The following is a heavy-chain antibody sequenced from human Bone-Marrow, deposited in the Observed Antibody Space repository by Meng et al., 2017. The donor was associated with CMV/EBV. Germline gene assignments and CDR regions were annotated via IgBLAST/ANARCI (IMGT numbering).Heavy chain of an antibody. CDR2: ITSRGTYI. Sequence: GESLKISCAASGFTFSTYSMTWVRQAPGMGLEWVSSITSRGTYIYYADSLKGRFTISRDNAKNSLYLQMDDLRAEDTAVYFCARAYRGARDYWGRGTLVTVSS. D-gene: IGHD2-2*01. CDR3: ARAYRGARDY. CDR1: GFTFSTYS. V-gene: IGHV3-21*01. J-gene: IGHJ4*02.